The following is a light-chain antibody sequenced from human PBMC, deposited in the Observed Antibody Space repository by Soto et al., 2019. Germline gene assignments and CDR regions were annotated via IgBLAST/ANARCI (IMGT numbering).Light chain of an antibody. CDR3: QQYNNWLMLS. Sequence: EIVMTQSPATLSVSPGERATLSCMASQSVSSYLAWYQQKPGQAPRLLIYGASTRATGIPARFSGSGSGTEFTLTISSLQSEDFAIYYCQQYNNWLMLSFGGGTKVDIK. V-gene: IGKV3-15*01. J-gene: IGKJ4*01. CDR2: GAS. CDR1: QSVSSY.